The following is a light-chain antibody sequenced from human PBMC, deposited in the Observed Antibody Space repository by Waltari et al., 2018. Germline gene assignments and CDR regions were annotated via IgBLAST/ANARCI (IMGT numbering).Light chain of an antibody. CDR3: VAWDDSLNVVI. Sequence: QSVLIQPPSESGTPGQRVTISCSGSSSNIGRNIVSWYQHLPGTAPKVVMHGNKQRPSGVPALFSGAKTVTSASLAISGVKCADEADYYCVAWDDSLNVVIFGGGTKLTVL. V-gene: IGLV1-44*01. CDR2: GNK. CDR1: SSNIGRNI. J-gene: IGLJ2*01.